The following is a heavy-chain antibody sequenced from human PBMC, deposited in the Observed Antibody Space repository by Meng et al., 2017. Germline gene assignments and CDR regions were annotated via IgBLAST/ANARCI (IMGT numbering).Heavy chain of an antibody. Sequence: GESLKISCAASEFTFSRYWVTWVRQAPGKGPEWVANINEPGSQKNYVDSVKGRFTISRDNARNSGYLQMNSLRAEDTAVYYCARSPHDVDYGDADAFDIWGQGTMVTVSS. D-gene: IGHD4-17*01. CDR1: EFTFSRYW. J-gene: IGHJ3*02. V-gene: IGHV3-7*01. CDR2: INEPGSQK. CDR3: ARSPHDVDYGDADAFDI.